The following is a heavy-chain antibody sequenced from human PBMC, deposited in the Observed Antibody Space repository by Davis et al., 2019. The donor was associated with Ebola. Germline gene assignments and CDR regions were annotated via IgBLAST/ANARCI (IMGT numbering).Heavy chain of an antibody. D-gene: IGHD2-8*01. J-gene: IGHJ6*02. CDR2: IIPIFGTA. Sequence: SVKVSCKASGGTFSSYAISWVRQAPGQGLEWMGGIIPIFGTANYAQKFQGRVTITADESTSTAYMELSSLRSEDTAVYYCASRYCTNGVCYPTYYYYYGMDVWGQGTTVTVSS. V-gene: IGHV1-69*13. CDR1: GGTFSSYA. CDR3: ASRYCTNGVCYPTYYYYYGMDV.